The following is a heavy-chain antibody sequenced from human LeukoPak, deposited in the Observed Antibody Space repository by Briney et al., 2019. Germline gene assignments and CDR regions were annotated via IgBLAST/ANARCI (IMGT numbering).Heavy chain of an antibody. Sequence: SETLSLTCTVSGGAISSSSYYWGWIRQPPGKGLEWIGSIYYSGSTYYNPSLKSRVTISVDTSKNQFSLKLSSVTAADTAVYYCARHTDSGATTSHFDYWGQGTLGTVSS. CDR2: IYYSGST. J-gene: IGHJ4*02. CDR3: ARHTDSGATTSHFDY. D-gene: IGHD1-26*01. V-gene: IGHV4-39*01. CDR1: GGAISSSSYY.